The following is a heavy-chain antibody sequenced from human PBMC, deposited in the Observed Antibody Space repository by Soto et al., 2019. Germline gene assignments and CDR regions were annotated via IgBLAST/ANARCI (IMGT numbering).Heavy chain of an antibody. J-gene: IGHJ4*02. CDR3: ARLICDSTSCPRHYFDS. CDR2: IYYSGST. Sequence: SETLSLTCTVSGGSISSYYWSWIRQPPGKGLEWIGYIYYSGSTNYNPSLKSRVTISVDTSKNQFSLKLSSVTAEDTAVYYCARLICDSTSCPRHYFDSWGQGTPVTVSS. V-gene: IGHV4-59*12. CDR1: GGSISSYY. D-gene: IGHD2-2*01.